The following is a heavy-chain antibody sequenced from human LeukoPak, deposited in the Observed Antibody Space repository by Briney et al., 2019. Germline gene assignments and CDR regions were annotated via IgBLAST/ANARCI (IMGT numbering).Heavy chain of an antibody. CDR2: ITSSSSYI. CDR1: GFTFTSYN. V-gene: IGHV3-21*06. Sequence: PGGSLRLSCAASGFTFTSYNMDWVRQAPGKGLEWVSSITSSSSYIYYADSVKGRFTISRDNAKNSLYLQMDSLRVEDTAVYYCARDPYSGNYGAYYYYYMDVWGKGTTVTISS. D-gene: IGHD1-26*01. CDR3: ARDPYSGNYGAYYYYYMDV. J-gene: IGHJ6*03.